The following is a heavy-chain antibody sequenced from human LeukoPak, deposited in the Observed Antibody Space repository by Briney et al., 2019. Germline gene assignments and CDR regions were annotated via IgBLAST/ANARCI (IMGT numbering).Heavy chain of an antibody. CDR3: ARQYGSGSYYYGMDV. Sequence: GASVKVSCKASGYTFTSYGISWVRQAPGQGLEWMGGIIPIFGTANYAQKFQGRVTITADESTSTAYMELSSLRSEDTAVYYCARQYGSGSYYYGMDVWGQGTTVTVSS. V-gene: IGHV1-69*13. CDR1: GYTFTSYG. CDR2: IIPIFGTA. J-gene: IGHJ6*02. D-gene: IGHD3-10*01.